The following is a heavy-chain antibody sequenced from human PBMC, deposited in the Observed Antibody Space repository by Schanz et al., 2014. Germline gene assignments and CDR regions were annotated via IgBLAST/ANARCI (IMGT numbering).Heavy chain of an antibody. CDR3: AKSERNED. D-gene: IGHD1-1*01. CDR1: GFSVGNKY. CDR2: ISGDHRNT. J-gene: IGHJ4*02. Sequence: EVQLVESGGGLVKPGGSLRLSCAASGFSVGNKYMNWVRQAPGKGLEWVSSISGDHRNTFYADSVKGRFTISRDNSKNTLYLQMNSLRAEDTAVYFCAKSERNEDWGQGTLVTVSS. V-gene: IGHV3-23*04.